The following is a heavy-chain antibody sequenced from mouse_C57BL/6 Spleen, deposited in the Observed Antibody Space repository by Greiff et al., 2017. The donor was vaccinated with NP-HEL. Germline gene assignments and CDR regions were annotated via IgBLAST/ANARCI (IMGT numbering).Heavy chain of an antibody. CDR2: INPYNGGT. Sequence: VQLQQSGPVLVKPGASVKMSCKASGYTFTDYYMNWVKQSHGKSLEWIGVINPYNGGTSYNQKVKGKATLTVDKSSSTAYMELNSLTSEDSAVYYCARGTGLGSGYYFDYWGQGTTLTVSS. D-gene: IGHD3-2*02. CDR1: GYTFTDYY. CDR3: ARGTGLGSGYYFDY. V-gene: IGHV1-19*01. J-gene: IGHJ2*01.